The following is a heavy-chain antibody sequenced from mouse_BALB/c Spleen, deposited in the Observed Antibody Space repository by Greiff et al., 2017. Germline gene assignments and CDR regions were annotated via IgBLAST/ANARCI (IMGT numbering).Heavy chain of an antibody. CDR2: INPNNGGT. CDR3: ARKGDYGIDY. J-gene: IGHJ2*01. CDR1: GYTFTDYN. D-gene: IGHD2-1*01. Sequence: VQLKQSGPELVKPGASVKIPCKASGYTFTDYNMDWVKQSHGKSLEWIGDINPNNGGTIYNQKFKGKATLTVDKSSSTAYMELRSLTSEDTAVYYCARKGDYGIDYWGQGTTLTVSS. V-gene: IGHV1-18*01.